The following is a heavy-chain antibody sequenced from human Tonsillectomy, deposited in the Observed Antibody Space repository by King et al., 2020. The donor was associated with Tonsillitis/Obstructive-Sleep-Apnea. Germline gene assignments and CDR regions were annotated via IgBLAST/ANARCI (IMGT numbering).Heavy chain of an antibody. CDR3: ARDQGYSGSFYDY. Sequence: VQLVESGGGLVQPGGSLRLSCEDSGFTFSRNWMTWVRQAPGKGLEWVANIKEDGSEKYYMDSVKGRFTISRDNAKHSLYLQMNSLRAEDTAVYYCARDQGYSGSFYDYWGQGALVIVSS. V-gene: IGHV3-7*04. CDR1: GFTFSRNW. J-gene: IGHJ4*02. D-gene: IGHD1-26*01. CDR2: IKEDGSEK.